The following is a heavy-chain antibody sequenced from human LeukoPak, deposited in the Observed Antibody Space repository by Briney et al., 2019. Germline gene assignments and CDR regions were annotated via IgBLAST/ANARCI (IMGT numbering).Heavy chain of an antibody. Sequence: GGSLRLSCAASGFTFSSYAMHWVRQAPGKGLEWVAVISYDGSNKYYADSVKGRFTISRGNSKNTLYLQMNSLRAEDTAVYYCARVWETYRHYYYYGMDVWGQGTTVTVSS. CDR2: ISYDGSNK. D-gene: IGHD1-26*01. CDR1: GFTFSSYA. J-gene: IGHJ6*02. CDR3: ARVWETYRHYYYYGMDV. V-gene: IGHV3-30*04.